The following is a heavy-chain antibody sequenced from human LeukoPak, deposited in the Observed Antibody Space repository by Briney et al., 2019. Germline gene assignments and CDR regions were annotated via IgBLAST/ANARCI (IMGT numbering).Heavy chain of an antibody. D-gene: IGHD6-6*01. J-gene: IGHJ4*02. CDR1: GDSIYTNNVA. V-gene: IGHV6-1*01. CDR2: TYYRSKWSF. CDR3: ARGKYTSFDN. Sequence: SQTLSLTCAISGDSIYTNNVAWNWIRQSPSRGLEWLGRTYYRSKWSFDYAVSVKSRITINADTSKNQFSLQLSSVTPEDTAVYYCARGKYTSFDNWGQGTLVTVSS.